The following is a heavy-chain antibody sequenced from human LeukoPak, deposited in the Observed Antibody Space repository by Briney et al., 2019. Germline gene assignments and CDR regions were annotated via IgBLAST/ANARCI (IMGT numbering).Heavy chain of an antibody. Sequence: VASVKVSCKASGYTFTSYDINWVRQATGQGLEWMGWMNPNSGNTGYAQKFQGRVTMTRNTSISTAYMELSSLRSEDTAVYYCARDGCSGGSCWLFGNWFDPWGQGTLVTVSS. CDR3: ARDGCSGGSCWLFGNWFDP. V-gene: IGHV1-8*01. J-gene: IGHJ5*02. D-gene: IGHD2-15*01. CDR2: MNPNSGNT. CDR1: GYTFTSYD.